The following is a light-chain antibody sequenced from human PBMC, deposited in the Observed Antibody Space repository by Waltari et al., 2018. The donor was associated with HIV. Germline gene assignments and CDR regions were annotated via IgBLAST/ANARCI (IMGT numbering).Light chain of an antibody. CDR1: QSVSSN. Sequence: EIVMTQSPATLSVSPGERATLSCRASQSVSSNLAWYQQKPGQAPRLLIYGASTRATGIPARFSGSGSGTEFTLTISSLQSEDFAVYYCQQYNNWLPYTVGQGTKLEIK. CDR2: GAS. V-gene: IGKV3-15*01. J-gene: IGKJ2*01. CDR3: QQYNNWLPYT.